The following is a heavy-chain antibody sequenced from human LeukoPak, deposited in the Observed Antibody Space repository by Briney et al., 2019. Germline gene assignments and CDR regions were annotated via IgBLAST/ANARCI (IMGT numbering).Heavy chain of an antibody. V-gene: IGHV4-34*01. J-gene: IGHJ3*02. CDR3: ARHLSGDILTGYDHDAFDI. CDR1: GGSFSDYS. Sequence: SETLSLTCAVYGGSFSDYSWILIRQPPGQVLEWIGEIYHSGSTNYNPSLKSRVTISIDTSKNQFSLKLSSETAADTAVYYCARHLSGDILTGYDHDAFDIWGQGTMVTVSS. D-gene: IGHD3-9*01. CDR2: IYHSGST.